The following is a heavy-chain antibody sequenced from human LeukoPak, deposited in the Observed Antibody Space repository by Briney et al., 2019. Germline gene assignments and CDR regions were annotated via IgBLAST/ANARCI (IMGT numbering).Heavy chain of an antibody. CDR3: ARISSSWHYFDY. Sequence: GGSLRLSCAASGFTFSSYAMHWVRQAPGKGLEWVSSISSSSSYIYYADSVKGRFTISRHNAKNSLYLQMNSLRAEDTAVYYCARISSSWHYFDYWGQGTLVTVSS. D-gene: IGHD6-13*01. J-gene: IGHJ4*02. V-gene: IGHV3-21*01. CDR2: ISSSSSYI. CDR1: GFTFSSYA.